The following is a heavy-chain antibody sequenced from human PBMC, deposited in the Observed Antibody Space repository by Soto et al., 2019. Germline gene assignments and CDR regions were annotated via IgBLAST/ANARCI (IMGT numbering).Heavy chain of an antibody. V-gene: IGHV3-23*01. D-gene: IGHD2-15*01. CDR3: AKDSVQGLGGGGPFDY. Sequence: WGSLRLSCATSGFSFRSYAMTWLRQAPGKGLEWVSTISPTGGSTYYADSVKGRFTISRDDFKSTRYLQMNSLRAEDTAKYYCAKDSVQGLGGGGPFDYWGQGTLVTVSS. J-gene: IGHJ4*02. CDR2: ISPTGGST. CDR1: GFSFRSYA.